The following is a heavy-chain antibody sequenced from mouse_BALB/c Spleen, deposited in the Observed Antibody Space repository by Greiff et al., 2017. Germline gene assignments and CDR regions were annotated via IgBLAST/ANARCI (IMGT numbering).Heavy chain of an antibody. CDR2: LAPGGGST. V-gene: IGHV1S41*01. Sequence: DLVKPGASVKLSCKASGYTFTSYWINWIKQRPGQGLEWIGRLAPGGGSTYYNEMFKGKATLTVDTSSSTAYMQLSSLSSEDSAVYYCARGGNYDWFAYWGQGTLVTVSA. CDR3: ARGGNYDWFAY. J-gene: IGHJ3*01. CDR1: GYTFTSYW. D-gene: IGHD2-1*01.